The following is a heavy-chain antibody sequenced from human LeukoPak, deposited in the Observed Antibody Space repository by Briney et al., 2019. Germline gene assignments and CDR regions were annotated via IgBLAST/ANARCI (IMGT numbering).Heavy chain of an antibody. CDR1: GYTFTSYY. CDR3: ARELGDGWFDP. D-gene: IGHD3-10*01. CDR2: INPTGGST. J-gene: IGHJ5*02. Sequence: ASVKVSCKASGYTFTSYYMHWVRQAPGQGLEWMGLINPTGGSTGYAQKFQGRVTMTRDTSTSTVYMELSSLRSEDTAVYYCARELGDGWFDPWGQGTLVTVSS. V-gene: IGHV1-46*01.